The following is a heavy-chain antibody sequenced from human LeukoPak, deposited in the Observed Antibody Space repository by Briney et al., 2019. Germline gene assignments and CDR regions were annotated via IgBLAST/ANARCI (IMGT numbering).Heavy chain of an antibody. CDR1: GGSISSLY. CDR2: MYHSGTA. J-gene: IGHJ4*02. CDR3: AKSRLGTDTSTVHSFAY. Sequence: SETLSLTCTVSGGSISSLYWNWIRQPPGKGLEWIGFMYHSGTANYNPSLKSRGTMSVDTSKNQVSLKLTSVTAADPAVYYCAKSRLGTDTSTVHSFAYWGQGILVTVSS. V-gene: IGHV4-59*11. D-gene: IGHD4-11*01.